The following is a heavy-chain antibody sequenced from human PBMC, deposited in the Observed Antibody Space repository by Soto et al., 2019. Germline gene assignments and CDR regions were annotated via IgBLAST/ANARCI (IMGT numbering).Heavy chain of an antibody. J-gene: IGHJ4*02. V-gene: IGHV3-49*03. CDR2: IRNKASGGTA. Sequence: EVQLVESGGGSVQPGRSLRLSCTTSGFTFGDYSMTWFHQAPGKGLEWVSFIRNKASGGTAEYAASVKGRFTVSRDDSKSFTYLQMNSLKTEDTGMYYCTRDRIMTDYWRQGTLVTVSS. CDR3: TRDRIMTDY. CDR1: GFTFGDYS.